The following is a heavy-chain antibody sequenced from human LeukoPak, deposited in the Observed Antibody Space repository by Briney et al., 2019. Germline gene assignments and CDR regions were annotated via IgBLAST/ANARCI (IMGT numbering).Heavy chain of an antibody. CDR2: IYHSGTT. D-gene: IGHD1-26*01. CDR1: GDSFSSSNW. V-gene: IGHV4-4*02. Sequence: SETLSLTCAVSGDSFSSSNWWSWVRQPPGKGLEWIGEIYHSGTTNYNPSLKSRVTISVDKSKNQFSLKLSSVTAADTAVYYCARSPSGSSSRYFDPWGQGTLVTVSS. CDR3: ARSPSGSSSRYFDP. J-gene: IGHJ5*02.